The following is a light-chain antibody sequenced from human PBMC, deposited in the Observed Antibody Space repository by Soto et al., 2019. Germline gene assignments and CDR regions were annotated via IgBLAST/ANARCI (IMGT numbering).Light chain of an antibody. CDR2: DAS. CDR3: QRRDT. J-gene: IGKJ2*01. CDR1: QSISSY. Sequence: EIVLTQSPVTLYFSPGERATLSCRASQSISSYLAWYQQKPGQAPRLFIYDASNRATGIPARFSGSGSGTDFTITISGLEPEDFLVYYCQRRDTFGLVTKLEIK. V-gene: IGKV3-11*01.